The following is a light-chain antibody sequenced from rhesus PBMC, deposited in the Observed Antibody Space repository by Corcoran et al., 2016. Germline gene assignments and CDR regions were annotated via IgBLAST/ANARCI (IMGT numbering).Light chain of an antibody. CDR1: QGISSW. CDR2: HAY. Sequence: DIQMTQSPSSLSASVGDKVNITCHASQGISSWLAWYQQTQGKAPKPLIYHAYSLQSGFPSRSSGSGSGTDYTLPISRLQPEDFASYSCQQYDDLPYSFGQGTKVEIK. CDR3: QQYDDLPYS. V-gene: IGKV1-19*01. J-gene: IGKJ2*01.